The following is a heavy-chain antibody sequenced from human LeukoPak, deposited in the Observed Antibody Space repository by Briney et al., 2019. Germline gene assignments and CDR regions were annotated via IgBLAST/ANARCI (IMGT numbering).Heavy chain of an antibody. CDR3: ARDLGGNSHFDY. J-gene: IGHJ4*02. CDR1: GGTFSSYA. Sequence: ASVKVSCKASGGTFSSYAISWVRQAPGQGLEWMGWVSAYNGNTNYAQKLQGRVTMTTDTSTSTAYMELRSLRSDDTAVYYCARDLGGNSHFDYWGQGTLVTVSS. V-gene: IGHV1-18*01. D-gene: IGHD4-23*01. CDR2: VSAYNGNT.